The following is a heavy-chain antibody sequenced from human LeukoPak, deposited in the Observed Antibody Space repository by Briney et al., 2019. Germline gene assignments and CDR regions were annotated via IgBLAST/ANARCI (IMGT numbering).Heavy chain of an antibody. J-gene: IGHJ4*02. CDR1: GFTFSYFW. CDR2: INQDGSEK. D-gene: IGHD6-19*01. CDR3: ARCSGWAFKN. Sequence: PGRSLRLSCAASGFTFSYFWMSWVRQAPGKGLEWVANINQDGSEKNYVDSVKGRFTISRDSAKNSLYLQMDSLRAEDTAIYYCARCSGWAFKNWGQGNLVTVSS. V-gene: IGHV3-7*01.